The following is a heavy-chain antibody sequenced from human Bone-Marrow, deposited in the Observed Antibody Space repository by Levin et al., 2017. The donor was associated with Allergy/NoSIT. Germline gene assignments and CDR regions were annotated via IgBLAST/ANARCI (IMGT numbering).Heavy chain of an antibody. J-gene: IGHJ4*02. CDR1: GYTLTELS. CDR2: FNPEDGET. V-gene: IGHV1-24*01. Sequence: ASVKVSCKVSGYTLTELSMHWVRQAPGKGLEWMGGFNPEDGETIFAQKFQGRVTVTEDTSTDTAYMELSSLRSEDTAVYYCATGRTYNSNYRYYWGQGTLVTVST. CDR3: ATGRTYNSNYRYY. D-gene: IGHD1-7*01.